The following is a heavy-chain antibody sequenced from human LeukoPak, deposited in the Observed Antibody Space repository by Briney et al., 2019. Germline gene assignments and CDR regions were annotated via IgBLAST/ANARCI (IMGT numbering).Heavy chain of an antibody. J-gene: IGHJ4*02. CDR1: GFTFSSYS. CDR3: AREGDILLYYFDY. Sequence: GGSLRLSCAASGFTFSSYSMNWVRQAPGKGLEWVSSISSSSYIYYADSVKGRFTISRDNARNSLYLQMNSLRAEDTAVYYCAREGDILLYYFDYWGQGTLVTVSS. V-gene: IGHV3-21*01. CDR2: ISSSSYI. D-gene: IGHD3-9*01.